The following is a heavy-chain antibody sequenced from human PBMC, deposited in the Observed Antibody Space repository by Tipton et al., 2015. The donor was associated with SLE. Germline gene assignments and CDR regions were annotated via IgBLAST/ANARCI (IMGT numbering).Heavy chain of an antibody. J-gene: IGHJ4*02. Sequence: TLSLTCTVSGDSISGGKYHWSWVRQPPGKGLQWIGRVYPSGATDYNSSLKSRLSISVDTSKNQFSLRLSSLTAADTAVYYCARSVGSHRNYYFDYWGQGTLVTVSP. CDR3: ARSVGSHRNYYFDY. V-gene: IGHV4-61*02. CDR2: VYPSGAT. D-gene: IGHD1-26*01. CDR1: GDSISGGKYH.